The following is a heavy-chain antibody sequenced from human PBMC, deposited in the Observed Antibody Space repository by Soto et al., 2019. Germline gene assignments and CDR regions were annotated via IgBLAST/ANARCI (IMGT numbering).Heavy chain of an antibody. CDR2: IYHSGTT. Sequence: SETLSLTCAVSSFSISSGYYWGWVRQPPGQGLEWIGSIYHSGTTNYSPSLKSRVTISIDTSKNQFSLTLRSVTAADAAVYYCASCVITACYPPWGLEFLYSWGQGPSVTVSS. V-gene: IGHV4-38-2*01. CDR1: SFSISSGYY. J-gene: IGHJ4*02. CDR3: ASCVITACYPPWGLEFLYS. D-gene: IGHD2-2*01.